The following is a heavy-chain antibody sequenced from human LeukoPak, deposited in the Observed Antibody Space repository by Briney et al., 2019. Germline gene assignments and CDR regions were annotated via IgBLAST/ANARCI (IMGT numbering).Heavy chain of an antibody. V-gene: IGHV4-59*01. D-gene: IGHD3-10*01. CDR2: IYDSGST. J-gene: IGHJ4*02. CDR3: ARGRYGSGTYPFFDY. Sequence: PSETLSLTCTVSGGSTSSNDWSWIRQPPGRGLEWIGHIYDSGSTKYSPSLKSRVTISVDTSKNHLSLRLTSVTAADTAMYYCARGRYGSGTYPFFDYWGQGSLVTVSS. CDR1: GGSTSSND.